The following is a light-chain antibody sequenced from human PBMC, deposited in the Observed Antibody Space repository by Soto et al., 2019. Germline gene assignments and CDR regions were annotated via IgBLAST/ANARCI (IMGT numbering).Light chain of an antibody. J-gene: IGKJ1*01. Sequence: EIVMTQSPATLSVSLGESATLSCRASQSLRSNLAWYQQKPGQPPRLVIYGASTRATDIPARFSGSGSGTEFTLTITSLQSEDFAVYYCQQYNNGPPWTFGQGTKAAIK. V-gene: IGKV3-15*01. CDR3: QQYNNGPPWT. CDR2: GAS. CDR1: QSLRSN.